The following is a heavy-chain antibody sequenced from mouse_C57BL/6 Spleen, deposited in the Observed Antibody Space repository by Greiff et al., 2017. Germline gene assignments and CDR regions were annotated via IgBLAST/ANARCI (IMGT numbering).Heavy chain of an antibody. V-gene: IGHV1-80*01. Sequence: VQLQQSGAELVKPGASVKISCKASGYAFSSYWMNWVKQRPGQGLEWIGQIYPGDGDTKYNGKFKGKDTLTADKSSSTAYMQRSSLTSEDSAVYFCARLYGYDGGGFDYWGQGTTLTVSS. CDR1: GYAFSSYW. D-gene: IGHD2-2*01. J-gene: IGHJ2*01. CDR2: IYPGDGDT. CDR3: ARLYGYDGGGFDY.